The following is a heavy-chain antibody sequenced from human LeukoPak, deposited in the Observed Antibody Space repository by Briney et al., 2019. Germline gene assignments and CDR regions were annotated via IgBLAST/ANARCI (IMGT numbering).Heavy chain of an antibody. Sequence: PGGSLRLSCAASGFTFSSYGMHWVRQVPGKGLEWVAFIRYDGSSNYYADSVKGRFTISRDNSKNTLYLQMNSLRPEDTAVYYCASERDYGDSNAFDMWGQGTMVTVSS. D-gene: IGHD4-17*01. CDR1: GFTFSSYG. CDR3: ASERDYGDSNAFDM. J-gene: IGHJ3*02. V-gene: IGHV3-30*02. CDR2: IRYDGSSN.